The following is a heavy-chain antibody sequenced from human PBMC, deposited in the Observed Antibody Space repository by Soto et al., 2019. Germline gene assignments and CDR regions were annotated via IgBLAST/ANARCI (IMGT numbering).Heavy chain of an antibody. V-gene: IGHV1-8*01. Sequence: GASVKVSCKASGYTFTSYDINWVRQATGQGLEYLGWMNPNSGNTGYVQKFQGRVTMTRDTSISTAYMELSSLRSEDTAVYYCARSRLRFLEWLLLLDWGQGTLVTVSS. CDR1: GYTFTSYD. CDR2: MNPNSGNT. D-gene: IGHD3-3*01. CDR3: ARSRLRFLEWLLLLD. J-gene: IGHJ4*02.